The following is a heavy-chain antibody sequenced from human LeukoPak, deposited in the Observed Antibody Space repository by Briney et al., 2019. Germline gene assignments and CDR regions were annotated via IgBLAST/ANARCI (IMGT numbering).Heavy chain of an antibody. V-gene: IGHV1-69*13. D-gene: IGHD3-10*01. CDR2: IIPIFGTA. Sequence: SVKLSCKASGGTFSSYAISWVRQAPGQGLEWMGGIIPIFGTANYAQKFQGRVTITADESTSTAYMELSSLRSEDTAVYYCAIDRGLFDAFDIWGQGTMVAVSS. CDR1: GGTFSSYA. J-gene: IGHJ3*02. CDR3: AIDRGLFDAFDI.